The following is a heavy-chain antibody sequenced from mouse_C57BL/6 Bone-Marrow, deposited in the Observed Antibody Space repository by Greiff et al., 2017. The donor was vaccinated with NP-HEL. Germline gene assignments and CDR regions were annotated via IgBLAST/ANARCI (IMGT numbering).Heavy chain of an antibody. Sequence: VQLQQSGPVLVKPGASVKMSCKASGYTFTDYYMNWVKQSHGKSLEWIGVINPYNGGTSYNQKFKGKATLTVDKSSSTAYMELNSLTSEDSAVYDCARWELWLHYYFDYWGQGTTLTVSS. CDR2: INPYNGGT. CDR1: GYTFTDYY. J-gene: IGHJ2*01. CDR3: ARWELWLHYYFDY. D-gene: IGHD2-2*01. V-gene: IGHV1-19*01.